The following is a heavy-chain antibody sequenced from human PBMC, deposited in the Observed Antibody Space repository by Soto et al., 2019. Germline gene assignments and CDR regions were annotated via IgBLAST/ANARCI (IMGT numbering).Heavy chain of an antibody. Sequence: ASVKVSCKASGYTFTSYYMHWVRQAPGQGLEWMGIINPSGGSTSYAQKFQGRVTMTRDTSTSTVYMELSSLRSEDTAVYYCARDVAARYYYYYYGMDVWGQGTTVTVSS. V-gene: IGHV1-46*01. CDR2: INPSGGST. J-gene: IGHJ6*02. CDR1: GYTFTSYY. CDR3: ARDVAARYYYYYYGMDV. D-gene: IGHD6-6*01.